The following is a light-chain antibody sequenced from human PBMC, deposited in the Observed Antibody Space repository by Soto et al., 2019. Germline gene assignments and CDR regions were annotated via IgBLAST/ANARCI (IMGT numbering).Light chain of an antibody. J-gene: IGKJ4*01. Sequence: EIVLTQSPGTLSLSPGERATLSCRASQSVSSGYLAWYQQQPGQAPRLLIYGASSRATGIPDRFSGSGSGTDFTLTISRLEPEDFAVYYCQQYGSSLPLTFGGGTKVGIK. CDR2: GAS. CDR3: QQYGSSLPLT. V-gene: IGKV3-20*01. CDR1: QSVSSGY.